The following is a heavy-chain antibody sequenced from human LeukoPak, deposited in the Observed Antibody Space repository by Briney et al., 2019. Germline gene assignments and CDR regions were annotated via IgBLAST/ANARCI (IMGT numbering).Heavy chain of an antibody. CDR1: GGSISSYY. J-gene: IGHJ4*02. Sequence: SETLSLTCTVSGGSISSYYWSWIRQPPGKGLEWIGYSYYSGSTNYNPSLKSRVTISVDTSKNQFSLKLSSVTAADTAVYYCARSAAGLFDYWGQGTLVTASS. CDR2: SYYSGST. V-gene: IGHV4-59*13. CDR3: ARSAAGLFDY. D-gene: IGHD6-13*01.